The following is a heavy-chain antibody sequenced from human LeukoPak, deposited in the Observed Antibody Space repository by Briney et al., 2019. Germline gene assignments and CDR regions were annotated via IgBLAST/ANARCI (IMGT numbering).Heavy chain of an antibody. D-gene: IGHD3-22*01. J-gene: IGHJ4*02. V-gene: IGHV1-18*01. CDR2: ISTYNGNT. CDR3: ARVTGYIVEDYFDY. Sequence: ASVKVSCKASGYTFTNYGISWVRQAPGQGPEWMGWISTYNGNTNYAQKLQDRVTMTTDTSTSTAYMELRSLRSDDTAVYYCARVTGYIVEDYFDYWGQGTLVTVSS. CDR1: GYTFTNYG.